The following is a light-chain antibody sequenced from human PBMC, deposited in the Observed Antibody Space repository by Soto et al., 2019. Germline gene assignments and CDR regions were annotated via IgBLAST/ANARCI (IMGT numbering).Light chain of an antibody. CDR1: QGISSY. CDR2: AAS. J-gene: IGKJ4*01. V-gene: IGKV1-9*01. Sequence: DIQLTQSPSFLSASVGDRVTITCRASQGISSYLAWYQQKPGKAPKLLIYAASTLQSGVPSRFSGTGSGTEFTLTISSPQPEDFATYYGQQLNSYPRTFGGGTKVEIK. CDR3: QQLNSYPRT.